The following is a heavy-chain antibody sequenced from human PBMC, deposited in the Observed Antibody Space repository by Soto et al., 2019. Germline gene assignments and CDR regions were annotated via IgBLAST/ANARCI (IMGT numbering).Heavy chain of an antibody. J-gene: IGHJ4*02. V-gene: IGHV3-23*01. CDR3: ARGRYSGYGYYFDY. Sequence: GGSLRLSCAASGFTFNSYAVSWVRQAPGKGLEWVSAISGSGGSTYYADSVKGRFTISRDNSKNTLYLQMNSSVTAADTAVYYCARGRYSGYGYYFDYWGQGTLVTVSS. CDR2: ISGSGGST. D-gene: IGHD5-12*01. CDR1: GFTFNSYA.